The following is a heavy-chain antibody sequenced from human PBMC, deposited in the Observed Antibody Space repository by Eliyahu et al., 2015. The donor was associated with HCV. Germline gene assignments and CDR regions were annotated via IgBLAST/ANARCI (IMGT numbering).Heavy chain of an antibody. D-gene: IGHD3-3*01. J-gene: IGHJ5*02. CDR2: IIPNFETA. Sequence: QVQLVQSGAEVKKPGSSVKVSCKASGGAFNNYDITWVRQAPGQGLEWMGKIIPNFETAKYALKFQGRVTISADISTTTAYMELSSLRSDDTAIYYCAREVRSYEFWSDSDPLGLTNWFDPWGQGTLVTVSS. CDR1: GGAFNNYD. V-gene: IGHV1-69*06. CDR3: AREVRSYEFWSDSDPLGLTNWFDP.